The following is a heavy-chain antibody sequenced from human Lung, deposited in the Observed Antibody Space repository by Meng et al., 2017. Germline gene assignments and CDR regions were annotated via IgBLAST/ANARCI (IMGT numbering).Heavy chain of an antibody. CDR1: MWSVSDYY. J-gene: IGHJ4*02. CDR2: INHSGST. CDR3: ARGPTTMTHDFDY. V-gene: IGHV4-34*04. Sequence: QLRQGGEGLLTPSEPLSPTCVVLMWSVSDYYWSWIRQPPEKGLEWIGEINHSGSTNNHPSLESRATISVYTSQNNLSLKRSSVTAANSAVYYCARGPTTMTHDFDYWGQGTLVTVSS. D-gene: IGHD4-17*01.